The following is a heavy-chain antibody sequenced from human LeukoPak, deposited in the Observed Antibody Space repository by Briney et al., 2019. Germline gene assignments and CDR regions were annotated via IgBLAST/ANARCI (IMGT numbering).Heavy chain of an antibody. J-gene: IGHJ3*02. CDR3: ASGGGEWDAFDI. D-gene: IGHD3-16*01. CDR1: GFSFSSYW. Sequence: GGSLRLSCEGSGFSFSSYWMTWVRQSPGKGPEWVANIKQDESERYTVDSVKGRFTISRDNAKNSLYLQMNSLRAEDTAVYYCASGGGEWDAFDIWGQGTMVTVSS. CDR2: IKQDESER. V-gene: IGHV3-7*03.